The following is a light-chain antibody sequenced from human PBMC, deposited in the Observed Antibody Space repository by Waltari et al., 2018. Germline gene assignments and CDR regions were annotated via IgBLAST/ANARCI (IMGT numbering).Light chain of an antibody. CDR1: PSVLYSSNNKNY. V-gene: IGKV4-1*01. CDR2: WAS. J-gene: IGKJ1*01. Sequence: DIVMTQSPDSLAVSLAERATINCKSSPSVLYSSNNKNYLAWYQQKPGQPPKLLIYWASTREAGVPDRFSGSGSGTDFTLTISSLQAEDVAVYYCQQYYSTPTFGQGTKVEIK. CDR3: QQYYSTPT.